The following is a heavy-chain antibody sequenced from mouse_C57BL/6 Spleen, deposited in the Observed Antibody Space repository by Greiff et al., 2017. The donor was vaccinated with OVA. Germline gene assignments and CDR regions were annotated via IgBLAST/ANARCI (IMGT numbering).Heavy chain of an antibody. D-gene: IGHD2-4*01. CDR2: ISYDGSN. CDR1: GYSITSGYF. Sequence: EVQLQESGPGLVKPSQSLSLTCSVTGYSITSGYFWNWLRQFPGNKLEWMGYISYDGSNNYNPSLKNRIPITRDPSKNQFILKWKSVTTEDTATCYCARAGDYPFAYWGQGTLVTVSA. V-gene: IGHV3-6*01. J-gene: IGHJ3*01. CDR3: ARAGDYPFAY.